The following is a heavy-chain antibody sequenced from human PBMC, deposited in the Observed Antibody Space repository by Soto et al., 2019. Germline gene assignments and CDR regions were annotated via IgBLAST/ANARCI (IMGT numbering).Heavy chain of an antibody. CDR2: IWYDGSNK. Sequence: GGSLRLSCAASGFTFSSYGMHWVRQAPGKGLEWVAVIWYDGSNKYYADSVKGRFTISRDNSKNTLYLQMNSLRAEDTAVYYCARDIRDIVVVPAPGGAFDIWGQGTMVTVSS. CDR1: GFTFSSYG. D-gene: IGHD2-2*01. J-gene: IGHJ3*02. CDR3: ARDIRDIVVVPAPGGAFDI. V-gene: IGHV3-33*01.